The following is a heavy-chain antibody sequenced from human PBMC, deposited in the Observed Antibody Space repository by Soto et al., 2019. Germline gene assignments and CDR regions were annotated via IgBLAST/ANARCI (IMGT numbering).Heavy chain of an antibody. Sequence: ASVKVSCKASGYTLNSYAMHWVRQAPGQRLEWMGWINAGNGNTKYSQKFQGRVTITRDTSASTAYMELSSLRSEDTAVYYCAREMGKYCSGGSCYPPSYYYYGMDVWGQGTTVTVSS. V-gene: IGHV1-3*01. CDR3: AREMGKYCSGGSCYPPSYYYYGMDV. CDR2: INAGNGNT. J-gene: IGHJ6*02. D-gene: IGHD2-15*01. CDR1: GYTLNSYA.